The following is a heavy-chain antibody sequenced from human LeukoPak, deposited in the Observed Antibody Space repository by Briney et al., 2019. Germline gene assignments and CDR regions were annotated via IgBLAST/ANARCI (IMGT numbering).Heavy chain of an antibody. CDR1: GYTFTSYG. D-gene: IGHD5-18*01. Sequence: ASVNVSCRASGYTFTSYGISWVRQAPGQGLEWMGWISAYNGNTNYAQKLQGRVTMTTDTSTSTAYMELSSLRSEDTAVYYCARDGVGTAMDDAFDIWGQGTMVTVSS. CDR3: ARDGVGTAMDDAFDI. V-gene: IGHV1-18*01. J-gene: IGHJ3*02. CDR2: ISAYNGNT.